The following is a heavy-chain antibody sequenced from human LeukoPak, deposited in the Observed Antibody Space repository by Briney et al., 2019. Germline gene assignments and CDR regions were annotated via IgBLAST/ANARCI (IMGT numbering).Heavy chain of an antibody. CDR1: GGSISSGGYS. V-gene: IGHV4-30-2*01. D-gene: IGHD3-3*01. CDR2: IYHSGST. Sequence: SETLSLTCAVSGGSISSGGYSWSWIRQPPGKGLEWIGYIYHSGSTNYNPSLKSRVTISVDTSKNQFSLKLSSVTAADTAVYYCARGNFWSPFDYWGQGTLVTVSS. CDR3: ARGNFWSPFDY. J-gene: IGHJ4*02.